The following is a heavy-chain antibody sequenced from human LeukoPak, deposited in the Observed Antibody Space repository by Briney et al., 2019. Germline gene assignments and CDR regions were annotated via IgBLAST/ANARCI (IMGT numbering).Heavy chain of an antibody. Sequence: GGSLRLSCAASGFTFSTYWMHWVRQTPGKGLVWVSRINSDGSNTRNADSVKGRFTISRDNAKNTLYLQMNSLRAEDTAVYYCARERRLYCSSTSCYEDFDYWGQGTLVTVSS. J-gene: IGHJ4*02. CDR3: ARERRLYCSSTSCYEDFDY. CDR1: GFTFSTYW. D-gene: IGHD2-2*01. V-gene: IGHV3-74*01. CDR2: INSDGSNT.